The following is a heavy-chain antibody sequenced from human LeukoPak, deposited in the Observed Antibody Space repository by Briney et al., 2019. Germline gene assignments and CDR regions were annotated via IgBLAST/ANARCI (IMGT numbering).Heavy chain of an antibody. V-gene: IGHV3-49*04. D-gene: IGHD2-15*01. CDR1: GFTFSSYE. CDR3: TRGKGDQGWY. J-gene: IGHJ4*02. CDR2: IRSKAYGGTT. Sequence: GGSLRLSCAASGFTFSSYEMNWVRQAPGKGLEWVGFIRSKAYGGTTEYAASVKGRFTISRDDSKSIAYLQMNSLKTEDTGVYYCTRGKGDQGWYWGQGTLVTVSS.